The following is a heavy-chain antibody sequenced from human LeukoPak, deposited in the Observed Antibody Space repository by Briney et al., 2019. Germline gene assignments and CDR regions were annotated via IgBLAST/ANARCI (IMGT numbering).Heavy chain of an antibody. CDR3: AKQSAGSAAWYSLHYDF. CDR2: VDGGGGGT. Sequence: GGSLRLSCEASGFTFDDYGMTWVRQAPGRGLEWVSSVDGGGGGTYYADSVKGRFTISRDNSKDTLYLQMNGLRAEDTAVYFCAKQSAGSAAWYSLHYDFWGQGTLVTVSS. D-gene: IGHD6-13*01. CDR1: GFTFDDYG. V-gene: IGHV3-23*01. J-gene: IGHJ4*02.